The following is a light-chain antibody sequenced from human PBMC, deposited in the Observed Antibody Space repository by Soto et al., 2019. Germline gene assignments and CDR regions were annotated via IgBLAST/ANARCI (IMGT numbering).Light chain of an antibody. Sequence: SALTQPASVSGSPGQSITISCTGTSSTVGGFNVVSWHQQHPGKAPKVIIYEGIKRPSGVSNRFSGSNSGSTASLTISGLQAEDEADYYCCSYVGATTYVFGTGTKVTVL. CDR3: CSYVGATTYV. J-gene: IGLJ1*01. V-gene: IGLV2-23*01. CDR2: EGI. CDR1: SSTVGGFNV.